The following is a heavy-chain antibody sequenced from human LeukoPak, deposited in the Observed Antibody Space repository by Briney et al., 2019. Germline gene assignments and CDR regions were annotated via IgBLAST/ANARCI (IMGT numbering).Heavy chain of an antibody. V-gene: IGHV4-61*01. CDR2: IYYSGST. D-gene: IGHD6-19*01. CDR1: GGSVSSGSYY. J-gene: IGHJ5*02. Sequence: SETPSLTCTVSGGSVSSGSYYWSWIRQPPGKGLEWIGYIYYSGSTNYNPSLKSRVTISVDTSKNQFSLKLSSVTAADTAVYYCARAAPPGIAVAGTGWFDPWGQGTLVTVSS. CDR3: ARAAPPGIAVAGTGWFDP.